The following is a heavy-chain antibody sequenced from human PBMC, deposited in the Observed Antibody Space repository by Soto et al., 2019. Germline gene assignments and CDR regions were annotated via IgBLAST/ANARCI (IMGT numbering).Heavy chain of an antibody. V-gene: IGHV1-3*01. Sequence: GASVKVSCKSSGFMFTSSAMQWVRQARGQRLELIGWINAGNGNTKYSQKLQGKVTFTGDTAASTIIMELSSLXSQHKAVYFCARGVANIVVLFEVFAHPGMDVWG. J-gene: IGHJ6*02. CDR3: ARGVANIVVLFEVFAHPGMDV. CDR1: GFMFTSSA. D-gene: IGHD2-2*01. CDR2: INAGNGNT.